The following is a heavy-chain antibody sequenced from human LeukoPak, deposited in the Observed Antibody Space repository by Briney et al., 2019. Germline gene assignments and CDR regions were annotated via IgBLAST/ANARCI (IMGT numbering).Heavy chain of an antibody. V-gene: IGHV1-2*02. D-gene: IGHD1-14*01. CDR3: AGGITGGDF. CDR2: INPNGGGT. CDR1: GYTFTGYY. Sequence: EASVKVSFKASGYTFTGYYIHWVRQAPGQGLVWMGWINPNGGGTNYAQKFQGRVTMTRDTSISTAYVELNRLTFDDTALYYCAGGITGGDFWGQGTLVTVSS. J-gene: IGHJ4*02.